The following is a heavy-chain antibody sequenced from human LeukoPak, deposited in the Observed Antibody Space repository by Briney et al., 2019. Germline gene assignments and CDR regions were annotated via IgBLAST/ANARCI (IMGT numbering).Heavy chain of an antibody. V-gene: IGHV1-2*02. CDR1: GYTFTVYY. D-gene: IGHD1-26*01. CDR3: ARVSYSGSYYNWFDP. J-gene: IGHJ5*02. Sequence: ASVKVSCKASGYTFTVYYMHWVRQAPGQGLEWMGWINPNSGGTNYAQKFQGRVTMTRDTSISTAYMELSRLRSDDTAVYYCARVSYSGSYYNWFDPWGQGTLVTVSS. CDR2: INPNSGGT.